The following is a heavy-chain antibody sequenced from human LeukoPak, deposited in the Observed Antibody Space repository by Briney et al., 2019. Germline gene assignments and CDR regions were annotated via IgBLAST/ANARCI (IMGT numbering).Heavy chain of an antibody. V-gene: IGHV3-30-3*01. CDR2: ISYDGSNK. J-gene: IGHJ3*02. Sequence: GGSLRLSCAASGFTFSSYAMHWVRQAPGKGLEWVAVISYDGSNKYYADSVKGRFTISRDNSKNTLYLQMNSLRAEDTAVYYCARDEAADGTNALDIWGQGTMVTVSS. CDR3: ARDEAADGTNALDI. D-gene: IGHD6-13*01. CDR1: GFTFSSYA.